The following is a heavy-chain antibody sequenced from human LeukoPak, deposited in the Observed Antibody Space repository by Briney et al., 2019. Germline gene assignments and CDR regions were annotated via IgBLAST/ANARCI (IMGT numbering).Heavy chain of an antibody. Sequence: SSETLSLTCTVSGGSISSFYWSWIRQPPGKVLEWIGSIYYSGSTYYNPSLKSRVTISVDTSKNQFSLKLSSVTAADTAVYYCASVSWSGSYNDYWGQGTLVTVSS. D-gene: IGHD1-26*01. CDR2: IYYSGST. V-gene: IGHV4-59*05. CDR3: ASVSWSGSYNDY. CDR1: GGSISSFY. J-gene: IGHJ4*02.